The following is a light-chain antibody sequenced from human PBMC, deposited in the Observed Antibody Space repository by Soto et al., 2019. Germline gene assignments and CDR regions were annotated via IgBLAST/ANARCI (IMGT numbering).Light chain of an antibody. J-gene: IGLJ1*01. V-gene: IGLV1-40*01. CDR3: QSYYSSLSGYV. Sequence: QSVLTQPPSVSEAPGQRVTISCTGSSSNIGAGYEAHWYQQVPGTAPKLLIYENNNRPSGVPDRFSGSKSGTSASLAITGLQAEDDAADYCQSYYSSLSGYVFGTGTKVTVL. CDR2: ENN. CDR1: SSNIGAGYE.